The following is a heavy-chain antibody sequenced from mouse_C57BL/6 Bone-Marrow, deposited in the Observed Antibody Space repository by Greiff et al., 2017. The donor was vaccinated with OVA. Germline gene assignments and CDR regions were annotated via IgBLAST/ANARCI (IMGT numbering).Heavy chain of an antibody. CDR3: ARNYSNFYWYFDV. CDR2: ISYDGSN. V-gene: IGHV3-6*01. CDR1: GYSITSGYY. J-gene: IGHJ1*03. Sequence: VQLKESGPGLVKPSQSLSLTCSVTGYSITSGYYWNWIRQFPGNKLEWMGYISYDGSNNYNPSLKNRISITRDTSKNQFFLKLNSVTTEDTATYYCARNYSNFYWYFDVWGTGTTVTVSS. D-gene: IGHD2-5*01.